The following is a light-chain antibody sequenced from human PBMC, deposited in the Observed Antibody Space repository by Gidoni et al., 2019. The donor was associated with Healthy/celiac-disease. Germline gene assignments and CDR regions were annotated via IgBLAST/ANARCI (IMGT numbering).Light chain of an antibody. J-gene: IGKJ1*01. Sequence: DIVMTQSPDSLAVSLGERATINCQSSQSVLYRSNNKNYLAWYQQKPGQPPKLLIYWASTRESGVPDRFSGSGSGTDFTLTISSLQAEDVAVYYCQQYYSTPWTFGQXTKVEIK. CDR1: QSVLYRSNNKNY. CDR2: WAS. V-gene: IGKV4-1*01. CDR3: QQYYSTPWT.